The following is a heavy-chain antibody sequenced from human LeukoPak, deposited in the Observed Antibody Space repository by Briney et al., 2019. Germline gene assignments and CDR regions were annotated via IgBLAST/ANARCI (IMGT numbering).Heavy chain of an antibody. Sequence: GGSLRLSCAASGFTFSNAWMSWVRQAPGKGLEWVGRIKSKTDGGTTDYAAPVKGRFTISRDDSKNTLYLQMNSLKTEDTAVYYCTTDQSVLDLRWYHAEYFQHWGQGTLVTVSS. V-gene: IGHV3-15*01. CDR3: TTDQSVLDLRWYHAEYFQH. D-gene: IGHD4-23*01. J-gene: IGHJ1*01. CDR2: IKSKTDGGTT. CDR1: GFTFSNAW.